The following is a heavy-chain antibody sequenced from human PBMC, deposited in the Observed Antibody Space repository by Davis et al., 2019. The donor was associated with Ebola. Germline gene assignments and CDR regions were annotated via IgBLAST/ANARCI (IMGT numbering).Heavy chain of an antibody. CDR3: ARYYYDSSGHFYYFDY. J-gene: IGHJ4*02. D-gene: IGHD3-22*01. CDR1: GGSFSGYY. CDR2: INHSGST. Sequence: SQTLSLTCAVYGGSFSGYYWSWIRQPPGKGLEWIGEINHSGSTYYNPSLKSRVTISVDRSKNQFSLKLSSVTAADTAVYYCARYYYDSSGHFYYFDYWGQGTLVTVSS. V-gene: IGHV4-34*01.